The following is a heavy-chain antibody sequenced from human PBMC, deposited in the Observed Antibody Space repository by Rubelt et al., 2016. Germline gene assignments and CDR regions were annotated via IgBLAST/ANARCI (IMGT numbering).Heavy chain of an antibody. J-gene: IGHJ3*02. CDR3: VVDAFDI. CDR1: GYTFTKYG. Sequence: QVQLVQSGAQVKKPGASVKVSCKASGYTFTKYGVSWVRQAPGQGLEWMGWISTYNGNTNYAQKLQGRVTMTTDTSTSTAYKDLRSLRSDDTAVYYCVVDAFDIWGQGTMVTVSS. CDR2: ISTYNGNT. V-gene: IGHV1-18*01. D-gene: IGHD2-21*01.